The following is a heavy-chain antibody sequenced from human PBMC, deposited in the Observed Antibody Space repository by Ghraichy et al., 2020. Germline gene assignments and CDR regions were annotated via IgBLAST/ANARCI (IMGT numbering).Heavy chain of an antibody. V-gene: IGHV4-59*11. Sequence: LRLSCTVSGGSISSHYWSWIRQPPGKGLEWIGYIYYSGSTNYNPSLKSRVTISVDTSKNQFSLKLSSVTAADTAVYYCARVNGAYDAFDIWGQGTMVTVSS. D-gene: IGHD4-17*01. CDR2: IYYSGST. CDR3: ARVNGAYDAFDI. J-gene: IGHJ3*02. CDR1: GGSISSHY.